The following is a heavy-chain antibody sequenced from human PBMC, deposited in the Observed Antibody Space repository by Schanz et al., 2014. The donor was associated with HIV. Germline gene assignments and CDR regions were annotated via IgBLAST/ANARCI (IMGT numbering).Heavy chain of an antibody. V-gene: IGHV4-31*03. CDR1: GGSISGGGFQ. J-gene: IGHJ4*02. D-gene: IGHD3-22*01. CDR2: IYYSGSI. Sequence: QVQLQESGPGLVKPSQTLSLTCTVSGGSISGGGFQWSWIRQHPGKGLEWIGSIYYSGSIYYNPYVKSRVTLSGDPSRNQFSLKLRSVTAADTAVYYCARAPPSDSSGYYPFDYWGQGTLVTVSS. CDR3: ARAPPSDSSGYYPFDY.